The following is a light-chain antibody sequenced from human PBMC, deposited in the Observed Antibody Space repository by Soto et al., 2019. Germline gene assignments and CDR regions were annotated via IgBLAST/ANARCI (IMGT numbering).Light chain of an antibody. Sequence: EIVLTQSPGTLSLSPGERVTLSCRASQSVSSNYLAWYQQKPGQAPRLLIYATSSRATGIPDRFSGSGSGTDFTLTSNRLEPEDFAVYYCQQYGNSPRYSFGQGTRLEIK. CDR1: QSVSSNY. V-gene: IGKV3-20*01. J-gene: IGKJ2*03. CDR3: QQYGNSPRYS. CDR2: ATS.